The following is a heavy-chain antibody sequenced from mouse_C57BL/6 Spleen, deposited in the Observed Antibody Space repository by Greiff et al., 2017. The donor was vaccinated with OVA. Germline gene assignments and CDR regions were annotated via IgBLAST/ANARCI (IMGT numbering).Heavy chain of an antibody. V-gene: IGHV5-9*01. Sequence: EVQGVESGGGLVKPGGSLKLSCAASGFTFSSYTMSWVRQTPEKRLEWVATISGGGGNTYYPDSVKGRFTISRDNAKNTLYLQMSSLRSEDTALYYCARGDGFDYWGQGTTLTVSS. CDR3: ARGDGFDY. CDR1: GFTFSSYT. D-gene: IGHD3-3*01. CDR2: ISGGGGNT. J-gene: IGHJ2*01.